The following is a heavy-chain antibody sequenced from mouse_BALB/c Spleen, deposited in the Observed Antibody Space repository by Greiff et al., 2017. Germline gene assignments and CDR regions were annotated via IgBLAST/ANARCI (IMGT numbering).Heavy chain of an antibody. CDR3: ARDDYYFDY. Sequence: EVKLVESGGGLVQPGGSLKLSCAASGFTFSSYGMSWVRQTPDKRLELVATINSNGGSTYYPDSVKGRFTISRDNAKNTLYLQMSSLKSEDTAMYYCARDDYYFDYWGQGTTLTVPS. V-gene: IGHV5-6-3*01. J-gene: IGHJ2*01. D-gene: IGHD2-4*01. CDR1: GFTFSSYG. CDR2: INSNGGST.